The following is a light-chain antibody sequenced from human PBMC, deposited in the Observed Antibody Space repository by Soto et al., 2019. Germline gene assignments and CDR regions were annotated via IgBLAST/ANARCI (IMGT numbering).Light chain of an antibody. J-gene: IGKJ5*01. Sequence: DIVLTQSPGTLCLSPGERATVSCRSSQSVTSNSLTWYQQKPGQAPRLLXYGASTRATGIPDRFSGSGSGTDFTLTVSRLEPEDFAVYYCQQRSNWLSITFGQGTRLEIK. CDR2: GAS. V-gene: IGKV3D-20*02. CDR1: QSVTSNS. CDR3: QQRSNWLSIT.